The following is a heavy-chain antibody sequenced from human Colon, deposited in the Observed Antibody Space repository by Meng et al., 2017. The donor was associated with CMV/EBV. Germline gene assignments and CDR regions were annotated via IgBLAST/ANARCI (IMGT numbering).Heavy chain of an antibody. J-gene: IGHJ4*02. Sequence: ASVKVSRKASGYTFTGYCMHWVRQAPGQGLEWMGWINPNSGGTNYAQKFQGRVTMTRDTSISTAYMELSRLRSDDTAVYYCARVPGAAAGTPSDYWGQGTLVTVSS. CDR1: GYTFTGYC. D-gene: IGHD6-13*01. CDR3: ARVPGAAAGTPSDY. V-gene: IGHV1-2*02. CDR2: INPNSGGT.